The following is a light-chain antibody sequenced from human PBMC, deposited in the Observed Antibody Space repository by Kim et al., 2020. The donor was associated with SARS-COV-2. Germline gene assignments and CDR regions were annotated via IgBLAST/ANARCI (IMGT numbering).Light chain of an antibody. Sequence: ASVGDRVIITCRASQDINKFLAWFQQKPGKAPKSLIFATSTLQRGVSSKFSGSGSGTDFTLTISSLQPEDFATYYCQQYKRYPPTFGQGTKVDIK. J-gene: IGKJ1*01. V-gene: IGKV1-16*02. CDR3: QQYKRYPPT. CDR2: ATS. CDR1: QDINKF.